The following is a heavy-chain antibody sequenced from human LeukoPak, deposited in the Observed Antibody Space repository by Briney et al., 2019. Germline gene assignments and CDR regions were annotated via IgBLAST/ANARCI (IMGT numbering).Heavy chain of an antibody. CDR3: ARTSRALPSIAAAGGNWFDP. J-gene: IGHJ5*02. Sequence: GASVKVSCKASGYTFTSYGISWVRQAPGQGLEWMGWISAYNGNTNYAQKLQGRVTMTTDTSTSTAYMELRSLRSDDTAVYYCARTSRALPSIAAAGGNWFDPWGQGTLVTVSS. V-gene: IGHV1-18*01. D-gene: IGHD6-13*01. CDR2: ISAYNGNT. CDR1: GYTFTSYG.